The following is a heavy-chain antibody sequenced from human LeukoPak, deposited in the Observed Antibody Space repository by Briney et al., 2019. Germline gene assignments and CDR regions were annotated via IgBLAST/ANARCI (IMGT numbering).Heavy chain of an antibody. J-gene: IGHJ4*02. CDR1: GFTFSSYG. Sequence: GGSLRLSCAASGFTFSSYGMHWVRQAPGKGLEWVAFIRYDGSNKYYADSVKGRFTISRDNSKNTLYLQMNSLRAEDTAVYYCAKELGSGSYIEWNYFDYWGQGTLVTVSS. D-gene: IGHD1-26*01. CDR2: IRYDGSNK. CDR3: AKELGSGSYIEWNYFDY. V-gene: IGHV3-30*02.